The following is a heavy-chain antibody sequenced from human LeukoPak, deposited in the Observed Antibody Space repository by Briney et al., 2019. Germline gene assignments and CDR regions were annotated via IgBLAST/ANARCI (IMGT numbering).Heavy chain of an antibody. CDR1: GGSISSYY. D-gene: IGHD3-3*01. CDR2: IYYSGST. J-gene: IGHJ6*03. Sequence: SETLSLTCTVSGGSISSYYWSWIRQPPGKGLEWIGYIYYSGSTNYNPSLKSRVTISVDTSKNQFSLKLSSVTAADTAVYYCAREVQFLKYMDVWGKGTTVTVSS. CDR3: AREVQFLKYMDV. V-gene: IGHV4-59*12.